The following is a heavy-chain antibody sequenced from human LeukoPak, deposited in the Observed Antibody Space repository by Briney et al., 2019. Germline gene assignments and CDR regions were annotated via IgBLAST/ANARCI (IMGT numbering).Heavy chain of an antibody. D-gene: IGHD6-13*01. Sequence: GASVKVSCKASGYTFTSYDINWVRQATGQGLEWMGWMNPNSGNTGYAQKFQGRVTITRNTSISTAYMELSSLRSDDTAVYYCARDLTKAGYSSSFGYWGQGTLVTVSS. CDR2: MNPNSGNT. CDR3: ARDLTKAGYSSSFGY. V-gene: IGHV1-8*03. CDR1: GYTFTSYD. J-gene: IGHJ4*02.